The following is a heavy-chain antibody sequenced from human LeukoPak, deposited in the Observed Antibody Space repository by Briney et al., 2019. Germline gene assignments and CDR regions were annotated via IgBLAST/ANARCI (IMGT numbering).Heavy chain of an antibody. J-gene: IGHJ4*02. CDR3: AKDGRELLRWCDY. Sequence: GGSLRLSCAASGFTFDDYAMHWVRQAPGKGLEWVSGVSWNSGSIAYADSVKGRFTISRDNAKNSLYLQMNNLRPEDTALYYCAKDGRELLRWCDYWGQGTPVTVSS. CDR1: GFTFDDYA. V-gene: IGHV3-9*01. CDR2: VSWNSGSI. D-gene: IGHD1-7*01.